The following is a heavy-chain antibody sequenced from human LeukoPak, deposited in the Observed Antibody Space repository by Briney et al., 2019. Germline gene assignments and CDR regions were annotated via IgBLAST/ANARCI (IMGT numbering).Heavy chain of an antibody. J-gene: IGHJ5*02. CDR2: IYYSGST. Sequence: SETLSLTCTVSGGSISSGGYYWSWIRQNPGKGLEWIGYIYYSGSTYYNPSLKSRITISIDTSKNQFSLKLSSVTAADTAVYYCARGYSKFDPWGQGTLVTVSS. D-gene: IGHD4-11*01. CDR1: GGSISSGGYY. V-gene: IGHV4-31*03. CDR3: ARGYSKFDP.